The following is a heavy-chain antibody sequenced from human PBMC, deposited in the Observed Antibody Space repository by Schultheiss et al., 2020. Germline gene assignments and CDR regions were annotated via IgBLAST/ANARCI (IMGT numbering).Heavy chain of an antibody. Sequence: GESLKISCAASGFTFSNYGMHWVRQAPGKGLEWVAVISYDGSNKYYADSVKGRFTISRDNSKNTLYLQMNSLRAEDTAVYYCAKDSSLSGYSYGAFDYWGQGTLVTVSS. V-gene: IGHV3-30*18. CDR3: AKDSSLSGYSYGAFDY. CDR1: GFTFSNYG. D-gene: IGHD5-18*01. CDR2: ISYDGSNK. J-gene: IGHJ4*02.